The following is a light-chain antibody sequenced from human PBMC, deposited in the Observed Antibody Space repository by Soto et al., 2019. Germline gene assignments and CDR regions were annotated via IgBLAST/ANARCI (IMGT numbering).Light chain of an antibody. J-gene: IGKJ4*01. CDR1: QSVRTN. CDR2: GAS. Sequence: EVVLTQSPATLSVSAGGTVTLSCRASQSVRTNVAWYQQIPGQAPRLLVYGASTRATGVPARFSGSGSETDFSLTISSLQIEDFALYYCQQSNNWPPLTFGGGTKVDIK. V-gene: IGKV3-15*01. CDR3: QQSNNWPPLT.